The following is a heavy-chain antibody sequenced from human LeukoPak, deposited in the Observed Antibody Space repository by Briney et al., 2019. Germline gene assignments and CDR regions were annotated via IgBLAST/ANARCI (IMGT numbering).Heavy chain of an antibody. CDR3: ARDRGTQSDY. V-gene: IGHV3-7*01. J-gene: IGHJ4*02. CDR2: LGQDGTKK. CDR1: GFTVSSNY. D-gene: IGHD3-16*01. Sequence: GGSLRLSCAASGFTVSSNYMSWVRQAPGKGLEWVANLGQDGTKKYYVDSVKGRFTISRDNAKNSLFLQMDSLRPEDTAVYYCARDRGTQSDYWGQGTLVTVSS.